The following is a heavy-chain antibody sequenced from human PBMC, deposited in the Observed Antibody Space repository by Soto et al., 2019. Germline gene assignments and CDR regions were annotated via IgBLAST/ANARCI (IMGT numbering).Heavy chain of an antibody. CDR3: ARATGYYHTSGSDS. CDR1: GFSLSSSD. D-gene: IGHD3-22*01. CDR2: ISSNSNYK. V-gene: IGHV3-11*06. J-gene: IGHJ4*02. Sequence: PGGSLRLSCTASGFSLSSSDMHWMRQAPGKGLEWISYISSNSNYKNHADSVRGRFTISRDNAKNSLYLQMNGLRAEDTAVYYCARATGYYHTSGSDSWGQGTLVTVSS.